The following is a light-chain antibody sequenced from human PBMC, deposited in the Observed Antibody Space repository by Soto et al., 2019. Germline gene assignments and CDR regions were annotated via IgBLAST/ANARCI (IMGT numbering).Light chain of an antibody. V-gene: IGKV3-20*01. CDR2: AAS. CDR3: QQYGSSPGT. J-gene: IGKJ1*01. CDR1: QSASSTF. Sequence: EIVLTQSPGTLSLSPGERATLSCRASQSASSTFLAWYQQSPGQAPRLLIYAASSRATGIPDRFSGSGSGTDFTLTISRLEPEDFAVYYCQQYGSSPGTFGQGTKVDIK.